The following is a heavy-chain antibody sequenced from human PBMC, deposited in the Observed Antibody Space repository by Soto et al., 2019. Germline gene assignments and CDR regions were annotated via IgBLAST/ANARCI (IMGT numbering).Heavy chain of an antibody. V-gene: IGHV1-24*01. CDR3: ATASLTAAGHSYSYYGMDV. Sequence: SVKVSCKVSGYTLTELSMHWVRQAPGKGLEWMGGFDPEDGETIYAQKFQGRVTMTEDTSTDTAYMELSSLRSEDTAVYYCATASLTAAGHSYSYYGMDVSGQGPTVTVSS. CDR2: FDPEDGET. J-gene: IGHJ6*02. CDR1: GYTLTELS. D-gene: IGHD2-2*01.